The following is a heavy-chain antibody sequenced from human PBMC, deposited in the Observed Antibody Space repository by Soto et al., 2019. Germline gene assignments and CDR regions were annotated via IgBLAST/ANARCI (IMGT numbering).Heavy chain of an antibody. J-gene: IGHJ4*02. Sequence: SEALSLTCTVSGVSISNHYWSWIRQPPGKGLEWIGYIYYNGNTNYNPSLKSRVTMSVDTSKNQISLKLSSVTAADTAVYYCTRANWYSEYWGQGTLVTVSS. CDR3: TRANWYSEY. D-gene: IGHD2-21*01. CDR1: GVSISNHY. CDR2: IYYNGNT. V-gene: IGHV4-59*11.